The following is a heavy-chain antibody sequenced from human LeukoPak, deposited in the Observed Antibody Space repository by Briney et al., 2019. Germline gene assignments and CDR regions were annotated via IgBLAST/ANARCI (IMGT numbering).Heavy chain of an antibody. CDR1: GYTFTSYG. V-gene: IGHV1-18*01. CDR2: ISAYNGNT. J-gene: IGHJ5*02. CDR3: ARAYTYYYGSGDNWFDP. Sequence: ASVKVSCKASGYTFTSYGISWVRQAPGQGLEWMGWISAYNGNTNYAQKLQGRVTMTTDTSTSTAYMELRSLRSDDTAVYYCARAYTYYYGSGDNWFDPRGQGTLVTVSS. D-gene: IGHD3-10*01.